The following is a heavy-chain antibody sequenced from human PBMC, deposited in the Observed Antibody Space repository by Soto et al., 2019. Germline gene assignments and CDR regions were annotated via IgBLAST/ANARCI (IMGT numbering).Heavy chain of an antibody. Sequence: SETLSLTCTVSGGSISSGGYYWRWIRQHPGKGLEWIGYIYYSGSTYYNPSLKSRVTISVDTSKNQFSLKLSSVTAADTAVYYCARVIATAYNWFDPWGQGTLVTVSS. CDR2: IYYSGST. CDR1: GGSISSGGYY. V-gene: IGHV4-31*03. J-gene: IGHJ5*02. D-gene: IGHD6-13*01. CDR3: ARVIATAYNWFDP.